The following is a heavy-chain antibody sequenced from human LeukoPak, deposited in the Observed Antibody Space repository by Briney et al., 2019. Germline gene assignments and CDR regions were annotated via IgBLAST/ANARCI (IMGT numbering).Heavy chain of an antibody. CDR1: GGSISSYY. J-gene: IGHJ3*02. CDR2: IYYSGST. Sequence: SETLSLTCTVSGGSISSYYWSWIRQPPGKGLGWIGYIYYSGSTNYNPSLKSRVTISVDTSKNQFSLKLSSVTAADTAVYYCARHIVVVTATHDAFESWGQGTMVTVSS. CDR3: ARHIVVVTATHDAFES. V-gene: IGHV4-59*08. D-gene: IGHD2-21*02.